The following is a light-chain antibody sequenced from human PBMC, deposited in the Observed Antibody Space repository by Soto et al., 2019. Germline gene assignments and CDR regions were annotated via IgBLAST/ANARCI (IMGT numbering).Light chain of an antibody. CDR3: QQYGSSPFT. CDR1: QSVSSNY. J-gene: IGKJ4*01. V-gene: IGKV3-20*01. Sequence: EIVLTQSPGTLSLSPGERATLSCRASQSVSSNYLAWYQQKPGQAPRLLIYGASSRATSIPDRFSGSGSGTDFTLTISRLEPEDFAVYYWQQYGSSPFTFGGGTKVEIK. CDR2: GAS.